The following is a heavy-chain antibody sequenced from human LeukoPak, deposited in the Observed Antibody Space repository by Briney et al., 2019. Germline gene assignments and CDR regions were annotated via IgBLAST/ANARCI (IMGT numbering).Heavy chain of an antibody. J-gene: IGHJ4*02. Sequence: GGSLRLSCAASGFTFSSYSMNWVRQAPGKGLEWVSSISSSSSYIYYADSVKGRFTISRDNAKNSLYLQMNSLRAEDTAVYYCARDLANQLADYWGQGTLVTVSS. CDR3: ARDLANQLADY. CDR1: GFTFSSYS. CDR2: ISSSSSYI. V-gene: IGHV3-21*01. D-gene: IGHD2-2*01.